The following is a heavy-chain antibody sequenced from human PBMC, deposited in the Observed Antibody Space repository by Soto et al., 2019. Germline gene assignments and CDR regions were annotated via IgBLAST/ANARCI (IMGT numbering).Heavy chain of an antibody. V-gene: IGHV2-5*01. Sequence: SGPTAGEPTQTLTLTCTFSGFSLSTSGVGVGWIRQPPGKALEWLALIYWNDDKRYSPSLKSRLTITKDTSKNQVVLTMTNMDPVDTATYYCAHTPYDFWSVYYQGLIWFDPSCQGPLVTVSS. D-gene: IGHD3-3*01. CDR3: AHTPYDFWSVYYQGLIWFDP. CDR2: IYWNDDK. J-gene: IGHJ5*02. CDR1: GFSLSTSGVG.